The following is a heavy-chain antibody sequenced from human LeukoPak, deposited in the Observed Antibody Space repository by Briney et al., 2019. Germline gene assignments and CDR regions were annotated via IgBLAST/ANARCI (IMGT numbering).Heavy chain of an antibody. CDR1: GGSISSYY. D-gene: IGHD3-10*01. V-gene: IGHV4-59*01. CDR3: ASLLLWLGDDAFDI. Sequence: PSETLSLTCTVSGGSISSYYWSWIRQPPGKGLEWIGYIYYSGSTNYNPSLKSRVTISVDTSKNQFSLKLSSVTAADTAVYYCASLLLWLGDDAFDIWGQGTMVTVSS. J-gene: IGHJ3*02. CDR2: IYYSGST.